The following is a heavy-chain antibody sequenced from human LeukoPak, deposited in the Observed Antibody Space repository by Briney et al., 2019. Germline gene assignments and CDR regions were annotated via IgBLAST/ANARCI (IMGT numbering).Heavy chain of an antibody. V-gene: IGHV4-59*01. D-gene: IGHD1-26*01. J-gene: IGHJ5*02. CDR1: GGSISSYY. CDR2: IYYSGST. CDR3: ARDSSMWELRGWFDP. Sequence: SETLSLTCTVSGGSISSYYWSWIRQPPGKGLEWIGYIYYSGSTNYNPSLKSRVTISVDTSKNQFSLKLSSVTAADTAVYYCARDSSMWELRGWFDPWGQGTLVTVSS.